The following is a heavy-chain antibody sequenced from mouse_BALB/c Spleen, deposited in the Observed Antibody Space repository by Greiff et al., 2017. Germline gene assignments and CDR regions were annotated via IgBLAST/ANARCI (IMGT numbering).Heavy chain of an antibody. CDR1: GFAFSSYD. V-gene: IGHV5-12-1*01. J-gene: IGHJ1*01. CDR2: ISSGGGST. D-gene: IGHD1-1*01. CDR3: ARLITTVVGYFDV. Sequence: EVNLVESGGGLVKPGGSLKLSCAASGFAFSSYDMSWVRQTPEKRLEWVAYISSGGGSTYYPDTVKGRFTISRDNAKNTLYLQMSSLKSEDTAMYYCARLITTVVGYFDVWGAGTTVTVSS.